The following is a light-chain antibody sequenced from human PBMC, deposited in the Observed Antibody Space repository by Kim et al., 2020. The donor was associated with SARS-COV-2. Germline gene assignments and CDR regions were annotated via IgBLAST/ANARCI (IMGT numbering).Light chain of an antibody. Sequence: SPGESATLSCRARQSVSSNYLAWYQQKPGQAPRRLIYGASTRATGIPDRFSGSGSGTDFTLTISRLEPEDFAVYYCQQYGSAPMYTFGQGTKLEI. J-gene: IGKJ2*01. CDR1: QSVSSNY. V-gene: IGKV3-20*01. CDR2: GAS. CDR3: QQYGSAPMYT.